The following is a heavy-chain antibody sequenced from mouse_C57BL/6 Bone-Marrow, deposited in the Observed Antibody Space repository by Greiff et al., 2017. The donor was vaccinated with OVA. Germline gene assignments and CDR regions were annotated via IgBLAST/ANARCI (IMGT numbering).Heavy chain of an antibody. V-gene: IGHV1-81*01. CDR3: ARSPYYYGSSYVHY. D-gene: IGHD1-1*01. CDR1: GYTFTSYG. Sequence: QVTLKESGAELARPGASVKLSCKASGYTFTSYGISWVKQRTGQGLEWIGEIYPRSGNTYYNEKFKGKATLTADKSSSTAYMELRSLTSEDSAVYFCARSPYYYGSSYVHYWGQGTTLTVSS. CDR2: IYPRSGNT. J-gene: IGHJ2*01.